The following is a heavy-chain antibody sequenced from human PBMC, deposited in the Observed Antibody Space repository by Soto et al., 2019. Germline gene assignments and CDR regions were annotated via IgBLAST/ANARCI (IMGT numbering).Heavy chain of an antibody. J-gene: IGHJ6*02. CDR3: ARGDPSYYDILTGSRYGMDV. V-gene: IGHV1-69*13. D-gene: IGHD3-9*01. CDR2: IIPIFGTE. CDR1: GGTFSSYA. Sequence: SVKVSCKASGGTFSSYAISWVRQAPGQGLEWMGGIIPIFGTENYAQKFQGRVTITADESTSTAYMELSSLRSEDTAVYYCARGDPSYYDILTGSRYGMDVWGQGTTVTV.